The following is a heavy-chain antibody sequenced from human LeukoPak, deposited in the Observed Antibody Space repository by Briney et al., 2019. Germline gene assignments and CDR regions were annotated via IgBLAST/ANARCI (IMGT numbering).Heavy chain of an antibody. V-gene: IGHV3-30*02. CDR2: IRYDGSNK. Sequence: GGSLRLSCAASGFTFSSYGMHWVRQAPGKGLEWVAFIRYDGSNKYYADSVKGRFTISRDNSKNTLYLQMNSLRAEDTAVYYCARGASIQLWINYYYYYYMDVWGKGTTVTVSS. J-gene: IGHJ6*03. CDR3: ARGASIQLWINYYYYYYMDV. D-gene: IGHD5-18*01. CDR1: GFTFSSYG.